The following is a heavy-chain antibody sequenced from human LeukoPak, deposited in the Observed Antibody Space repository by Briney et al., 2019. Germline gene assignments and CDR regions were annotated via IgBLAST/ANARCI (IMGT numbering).Heavy chain of an antibody. CDR3: AKDKLRYFDCGDY. CDR1: GFTFSSYG. D-gene: IGHD3-9*01. V-gene: IGHV3-30*18. J-gene: IGHJ4*02. Sequence: GGSLRLSCAASGFTFSSYGMHWVRQAPGKGLEWVAVISYDGSNKYYADSVKGRFTISRDNSKNTLYLQMNSLRAEDTAVYYCAKDKLRYFDCGDYWGQGTLVTVSS. CDR2: ISYDGSNK.